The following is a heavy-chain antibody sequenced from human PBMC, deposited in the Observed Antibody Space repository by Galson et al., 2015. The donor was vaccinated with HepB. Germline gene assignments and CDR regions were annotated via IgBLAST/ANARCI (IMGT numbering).Heavy chain of an antibody. Sequence: SVKVSCKASGYTFTGYYMHWVRQAPGQGLEWMGWINPNSGGTNYAQKFQGRVTMTRDTSISTVYMELSRLRSDDAAVYYCAREGYFDSSGYYLPDYWGQGTLVTVSS. V-gene: IGHV1-2*02. CDR3: AREGYFDSSGYYLPDY. D-gene: IGHD3-22*01. CDR2: INPNSGGT. CDR1: GYTFTGYY. J-gene: IGHJ4*02.